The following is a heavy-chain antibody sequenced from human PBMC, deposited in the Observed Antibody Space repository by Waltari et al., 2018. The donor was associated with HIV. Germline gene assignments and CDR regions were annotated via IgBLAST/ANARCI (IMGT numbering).Heavy chain of an antibody. Sequence: QVQLQQWGAGLLKPSETLSLTSAVYGGSFRGYYWSWVGQPPGMGLEWIGELNHSGSTNYNPSLKSRVTISVDTSKNQFSLKLSSVTAADTAVYYCARRPPITMVRGANSAFDIWGQGTMVTVSS. CDR3: ARRPPITMVRGANSAFDI. D-gene: IGHD3-10*01. V-gene: IGHV4-34*01. CDR1: GGSFRGYY. J-gene: IGHJ3*02. CDR2: LNHSGST.